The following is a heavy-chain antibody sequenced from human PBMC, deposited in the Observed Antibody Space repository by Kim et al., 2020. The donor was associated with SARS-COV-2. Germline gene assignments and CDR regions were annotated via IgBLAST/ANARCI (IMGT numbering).Heavy chain of an antibody. Sequence: GGSLRLSCAASGFTFSSYAMHWVRQAPGKGLEWVAVISYDGSNKYYADSVKGRFTISRDNSKNTLYLQMNSLRAEDTAVYYCARDTARITMIVVVTGPDYWGQGTLVTVSS. CDR3: ARDTARITMIVVVTGPDY. CDR1: GFTFSSYA. D-gene: IGHD3-22*01. CDR2: ISYDGSNK. J-gene: IGHJ4*02. V-gene: IGHV3-30*04.